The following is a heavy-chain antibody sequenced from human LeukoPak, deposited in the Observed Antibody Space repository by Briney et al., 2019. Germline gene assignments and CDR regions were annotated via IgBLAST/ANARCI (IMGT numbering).Heavy chain of an antibody. Sequence: GGSLRLSCAASGFTFSSYAMHWVRQAPGKGLEWVAVISYDGSNKYYADSAKGRFTISRDNSKNTLYLQMNSLRAEDTAVYYCARASAAAGTNWFDPWGQGTLVTVSS. CDR3: ARASAAAGTNWFDP. D-gene: IGHD6-13*01. CDR1: GFTFSSYA. V-gene: IGHV3-30-3*01. CDR2: ISYDGSNK. J-gene: IGHJ5*02.